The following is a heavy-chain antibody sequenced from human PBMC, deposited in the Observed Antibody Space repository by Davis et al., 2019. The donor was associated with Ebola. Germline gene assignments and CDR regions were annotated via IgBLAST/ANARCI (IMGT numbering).Heavy chain of an antibody. V-gene: IGHV4-34*01. CDR2: INHSGST. CDR3: ARMSVVTTEPYYYYGMDV. D-gene: IGHD4-11*01. J-gene: IGHJ6*02. CDR1: GGSFSGYY. Sequence: SETLSLTCAVYGGSFSGYYWSWIRQPPGKGLEWIGEINHSGSTNYNPSLKSRVTISVDTSKNQSSLKLSSVTAADTAVYYCARMSVVTTEPYYYYGMDVWGQGTTVTVSS.